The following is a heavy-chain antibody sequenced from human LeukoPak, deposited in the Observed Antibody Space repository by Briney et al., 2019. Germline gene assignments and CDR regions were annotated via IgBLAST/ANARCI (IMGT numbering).Heavy chain of an antibody. Sequence: ASVKVSCKASGYTFTGYYMHWVRQAPGQGLEWMGWINPNSGGTNYAQKFQGRVTITADKSTSTAYMELSSLRSEDTAVYYCARHPLIYCSGGSCYSSEYYFDYWGQGTLVTVSS. D-gene: IGHD2-15*01. V-gene: IGHV1-2*02. J-gene: IGHJ4*02. CDR1: GYTFTGYY. CDR3: ARHPLIYCSGGSCYSSEYYFDY. CDR2: INPNSGGT.